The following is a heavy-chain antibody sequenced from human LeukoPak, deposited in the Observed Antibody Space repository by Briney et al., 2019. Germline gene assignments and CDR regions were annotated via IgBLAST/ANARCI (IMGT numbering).Heavy chain of an antibody. CDR3: ARDGAYSYTY. CDR2: IWHDGNNK. V-gene: IGHV3-33*01. Sequence: PGGSLRLSCAASGFNFNDYGMHWVRQAPGKGLEWVAIIWHDGNNKYYADSVRGRFTISRDNSKNTLFLEMNSLRAEDTAVYYCARDGAYSYTYWGLGTLVTVSS. J-gene: IGHJ4*02. CDR1: GFNFNDYG. D-gene: IGHD5-18*01.